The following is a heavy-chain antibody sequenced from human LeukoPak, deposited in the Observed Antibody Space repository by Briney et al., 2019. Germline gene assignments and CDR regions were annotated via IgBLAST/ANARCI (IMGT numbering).Heavy chain of an antibody. V-gene: IGHV3-30*02. D-gene: IGHD2-21*02. CDR3: AKDIYCGGDCYIRAGDS. CDR2: IRYDGSNK. J-gene: IGHJ4*02. Sequence: GGSLRLSCAASGFTFSSYGMHWVRQAPGKGLEWVAFIRYDGSNKYYADSVKGRFTISRDNSKNTLYLQMNSLRAEDTAIYYCAKDIYCGGDCYIRAGDSWGQGTLVTVSS. CDR1: GFTFSSYG.